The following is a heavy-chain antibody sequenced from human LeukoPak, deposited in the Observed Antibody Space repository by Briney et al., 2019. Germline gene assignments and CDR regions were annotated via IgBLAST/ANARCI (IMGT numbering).Heavy chain of an antibody. Sequence: KPSETLSLTCTVSGGSISSSYWSWIRQPPGKGLEWIGYIYYSGSTNYNPSLKSRVTMSVDTSKNQFSLKVTAVTAADTAVYYCAREHRITIFGARYYFDYWGQGTLVTVSS. V-gene: IGHV4-59*01. D-gene: IGHD3-3*01. CDR3: AREHRITIFGARYYFDY. CDR1: GGSISSSY. CDR2: IYYSGST. J-gene: IGHJ4*02.